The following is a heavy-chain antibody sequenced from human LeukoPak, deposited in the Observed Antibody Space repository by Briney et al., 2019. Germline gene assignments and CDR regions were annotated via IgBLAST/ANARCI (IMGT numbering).Heavy chain of an antibody. Sequence: GGSLTLSCAASGCLFNVRWLSWVRQAPGTGLELVANMNQDEGAVYYVDSVKGRFTIYRDNAENSLFLQMDSLRVEDTAVYYCARADTGRGAIVGGTDDHLGQGTLVTVSS. V-gene: IGHV3-7*05. D-gene: IGHD1-26*01. CDR1: GCLFNVRW. CDR2: MNQDEGAV. CDR3: ARADTGRGAIVGGTDDH. J-gene: IGHJ5*02.